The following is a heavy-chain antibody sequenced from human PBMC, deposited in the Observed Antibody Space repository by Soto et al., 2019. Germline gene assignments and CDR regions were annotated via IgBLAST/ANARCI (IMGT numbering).Heavy chain of an antibody. J-gene: IGHJ4*02. CDR1: GYTFTNYA. D-gene: IGHD6-13*01. CDR2: ISAYNGNT. Sequence: QVQLVQSGAEVKKPGASVKVSCKASGYTFTNYAFSWVRQAPGQGFEWMGWISAYNGNTNYPQKLQGRVTMTPDTATSTAYMELRTLRSDGTAVYDCARDRAAGGPFDCWGQGTLVTVSS. CDR3: ARDRAAGGPFDC. V-gene: IGHV1-18*01.